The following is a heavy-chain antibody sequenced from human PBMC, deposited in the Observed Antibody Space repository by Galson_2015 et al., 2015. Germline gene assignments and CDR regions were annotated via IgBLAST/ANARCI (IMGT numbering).Heavy chain of an antibody. J-gene: IGHJ4*02. D-gene: IGHD3-10*01. V-gene: IGHV3-23*01. CDR1: GFTFSSYA. CDR2: ISGSGVST. CDR3: AKGFYGSGSYYTFDF. Sequence: SLRLSCAASGFTFSSYAMSWVRQAPGKGLEWVSAISGSGVSTYYVDSVKGRFTISRDNSKNTLYLQMNSLRAEDTAVYYCAKGFYGSGSYYTFDFWGQGTLVSVSS.